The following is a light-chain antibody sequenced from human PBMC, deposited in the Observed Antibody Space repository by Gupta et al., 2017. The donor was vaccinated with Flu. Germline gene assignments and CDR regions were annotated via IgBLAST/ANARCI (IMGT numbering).Light chain of an antibody. CDR1: QSTHTW. V-gene: IGKV1-5*03. J-gene: IGKJ1*01. CDR3: QQYSSYRA. CDR2: KAS. Sequence: DIQMTQSPSTLSAFIGDRVTITCRASQSTHTWLAWYQQKPGKVPKLLIYKASTLESGVPSRFSGSGSGTEFTLTISGLQPDDFATYYCQQYSSYRAFGQGTKVEIK.